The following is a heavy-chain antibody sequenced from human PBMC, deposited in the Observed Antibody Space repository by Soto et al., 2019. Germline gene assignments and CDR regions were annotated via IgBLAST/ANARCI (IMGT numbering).Heavy chain of an antibody. CDR1: GYTFTGYY. J-gene: IGHJ4*02. V-gene: IGHV1-2*02. Sequence: ASVKVSCQAAGYTFTGYYMHWVRQAPGHGLEWMGCINPNSGGTNYAQKFQGRVTMTRDTSISTAYMELSRLRSDATAGYYCARAAYSSGWLLWGQGTLVTVSS. D-gene: IGHD6-19*01. CDR3: ARAAYSSGWLL. CDR2: INPNSGGT.